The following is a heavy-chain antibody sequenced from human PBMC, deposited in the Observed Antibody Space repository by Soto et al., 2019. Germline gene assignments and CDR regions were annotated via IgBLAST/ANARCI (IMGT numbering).Heavy chain of an antibody. V-gene: IGHV4-39*01. J-gene: IGHJ6*02. CDR3: AGKGDYSYYGMDV. CDR1: GGSISSSSYY. Sequence: KTLSRTCTVSGGSISSSSYYWGWIRQPPGKGLEWIGSIYYSGSTYYNPSLKSRVTISVDTSKNQFSLKLSSVTAADTAVYYCAGKGDYSYYGMDVWGQGTTVTVSS. CDR2: IYYSGST.